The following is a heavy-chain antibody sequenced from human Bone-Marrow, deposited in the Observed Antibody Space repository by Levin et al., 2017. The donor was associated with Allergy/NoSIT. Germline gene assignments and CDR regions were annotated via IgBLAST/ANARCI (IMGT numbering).Heavy chain of an antibody. CDR1: GFTFSSYG. D-gene: IGHD3-10*01. V-gene: IGHV3-33*01. Sequence: GGSLRLSCAASGFTFSSYGMHWVRQAPGKGLEWVAVIWYDGSNKYYADSVKGRFTISRDNSKNTLYLQMNSLRAEDTAVYYCARDLDLDLVRGGTLDYWGQGTLVTVSS. CDR2: IWYDGSNK. J-gene: IGHJ4*02. CDR3: ARDLDLDLVRGGTLDY.